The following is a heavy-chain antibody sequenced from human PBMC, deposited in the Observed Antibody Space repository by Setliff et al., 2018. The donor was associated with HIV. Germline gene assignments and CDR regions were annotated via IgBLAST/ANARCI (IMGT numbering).Heavy chain of an antibody. V-gene: IGHV4-59*11. J-gene: IGHJ3*01. CDR2: IYHNGFA. CDR3: ARHICGTTACYAVDV. Sequence: SETLSLTCTVSGDSITGRWLSWIRRPPGKGLEWTGNIYHNGFANYNPSLKSRLTISVDTSKNQVSLTLSSVTPADTAVYYCARHICGTTACYAVDVWGPGTMVTVSS. D-gene: IGHD2-2*01. CDR1: GDSITGRW.